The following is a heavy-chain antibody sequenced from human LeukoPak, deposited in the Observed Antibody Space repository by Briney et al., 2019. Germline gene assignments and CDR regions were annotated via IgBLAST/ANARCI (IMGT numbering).Heavy chain of an antibody. CDR2: INHSGST. J-gene: IGHJ4*02. CDR1: GGSFSGYY. D-gene: IGHD1-26*01. CDR3: AGGGGWELLFYFDY. Sequence: PSETLSLTCAVYGGSFSGYYWSWIRQPPGKGLEWIGEINHSGSTNYNPSLKSRVTISVDTSKNQFSLKLSSVTAADTAVYYCAGGGGWELLFYFDYWGQGTLVTVSS. V-gene: IGHV4-34*01.